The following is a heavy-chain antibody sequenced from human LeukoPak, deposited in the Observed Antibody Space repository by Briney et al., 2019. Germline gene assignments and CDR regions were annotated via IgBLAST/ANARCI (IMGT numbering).Heavy chain of an antibody. Sequence: GASVTVSCKASGYTFTSYDINWVRQAPGQGLEWMGWMNPNSGNTDYAQKFQGRVTMTRNTSISTAYMELSSLRSEDTAVYYCARGGVEYYYDSSGYYYPFDYWGQGTLVTVSS. CDR2: MNPNSGNT. V-gene: IGHV1-8*01. D-gene: IGHD3-22*01. CDR3: ARGGVEYYYDSSGYYYPFDY. J-gene: IGHJ4*02. CDR1: GYTFTSYD.